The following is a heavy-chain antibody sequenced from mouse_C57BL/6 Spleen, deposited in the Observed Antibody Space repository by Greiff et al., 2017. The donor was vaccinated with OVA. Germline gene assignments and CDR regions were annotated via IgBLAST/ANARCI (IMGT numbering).Heavy chain of an antibody. Sequence: EVQLMESGPGLVKPSQSLSLTCSVTGYSITSGYYWNWIRQFPGNKLEWMGYISYDGSNNYNPSLKNRISITRDTSKNQFFLKLNSVTTEDTATYYCARERESNYGSFVWGTGTTVTVSS. CDR3: ARERESNYGSFV. CDR2: ISYDGSN. V-gene: IGHV3-6*01. CDR1: GYSITSGYY. D-gene: IGHD1-1*01. J-gene: IGHJ1*03.